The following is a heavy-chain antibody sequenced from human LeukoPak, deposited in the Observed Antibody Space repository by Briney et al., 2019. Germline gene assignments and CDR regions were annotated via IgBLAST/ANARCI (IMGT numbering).Heavy chain of an antibody. V-gene: IGHV3-74*01. D-gene: IGHD3-22*01. CDR1: GFTFSSYW. CDR3: SRSAYYDGSGNYYDY. CDR2: ISDGGSTT. Sequence: GGSLRLSCAASGFTFSSYWMRWVRQAPGKGLVWVSRISDGGSTTTYADSVKGRFTISRDNAKNTLYLQMSGLRAEDTAVYYCSRSAYYDGSGNYYDYWGQGTLVTVSS. J-gene: IGHJ4*02.